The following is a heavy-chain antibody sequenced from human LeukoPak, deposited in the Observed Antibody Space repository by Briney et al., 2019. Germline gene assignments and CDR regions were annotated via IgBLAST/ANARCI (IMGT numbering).Heavy chain of an antibody. CDR2: IKQDGSKK. Sequence: GGSLRLSCAASGFTFSSYWMSWVRQAPGKGLEWVANIKQDGSKKYYVDSVKGRFTISRDNAKNSLYLQMNSLRAEDTAVYYCTRDSSGYYYPDAFDIWGQGTMVTVSS. D-gene: IGHD3-22*01. CDR1: GFTFSSYW. CDR3: TRDSSGYYYPDAFDI. V-gene: IGHV3-7*04. J-gene: IGHJ3*02.